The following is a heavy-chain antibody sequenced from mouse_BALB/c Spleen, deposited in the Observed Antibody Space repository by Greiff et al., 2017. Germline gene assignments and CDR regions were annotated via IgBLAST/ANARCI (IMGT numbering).Heavy chain of an antibody. V-gene: IGHV5-17*02. CDR3: GRGSRAWFAY. J-gene: IGHJ3*01. Sequence: EVKLVESGGGLVQPGGSRKLSCAASGFTFSSYGMHWVSQAPEKGLEWVAYISSGSSTIYYADTVKGRFTISRDNPKTTPFLQMTSLRSEDSAMYYCGRGSRAWFAYWGQGTLVTVSA. CDR2: ISSGSSTI. CDR1: GFTFSSYG. D-gene: IGHD1-1*01.